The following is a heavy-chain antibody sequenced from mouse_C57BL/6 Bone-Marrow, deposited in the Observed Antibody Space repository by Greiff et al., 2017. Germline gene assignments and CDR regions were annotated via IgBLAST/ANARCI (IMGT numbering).Heavy chain of an antibody. D-gene: IGHD1-1*01. CDR3: ARLGYYYGSSYDYYAMDY. Sequence: QVQLQQPGAELVKPGASVKMSCKASGYTFTSYWITWVKQRPGQGLEWIGDIYPGSGSTNYNEKFKSKATLTVDTSSSTAYMQLSSLTSADSAVYYCARLGYYYGSSYDYYAMDYWGQGTSVTVSS. V-gene: IGHV1-55*01. CDR2: IYPGSGST. CDR1: GYTFTSYW. J-gene: IGHJ4*01.